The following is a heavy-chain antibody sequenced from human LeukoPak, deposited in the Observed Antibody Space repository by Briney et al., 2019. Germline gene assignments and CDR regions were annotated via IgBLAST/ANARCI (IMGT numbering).Heavy chain of an antibody. CDR1: GGSISSGDYY. CDR3: ARPYYYDSSGYPRDDAFDI. D-gene: IGHD3-22*01. CDR2: IYYSGST. J-gene: IGHJ3*02. V-gene: IGHV4-30-4*01. Sequence: SSETLSLTCTVSGGSISSGDYYLSWIRQPPGKGLEWIGYIYYSGSTYYNPSLKSRVTISVDTSKNQFSLKLSSVTAADTAVYYCARPYYYDSSGYPRDDAFDIWGQGTMVTVSS.